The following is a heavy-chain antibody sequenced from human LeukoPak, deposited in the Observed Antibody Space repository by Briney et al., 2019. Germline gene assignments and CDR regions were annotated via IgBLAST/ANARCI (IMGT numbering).Heavy chain of an antibody. CDR1: GGSFSGYY. D-gene: IGHD3-10*01. CDR3: ARGRKFTMVRGVKKGYYFDY. Sequence: SETLSLTCAVYGGSFSGYYWSWIRQPPGKGLEWIGEINHSGSTNYNPSLKSRVTISVDTSKNQFSLKLSSVTAADTAVYYCARGRKFTMVRGVKKGYYFDYWGQGTLVTVSS. J-gene: IGHJ4*02. CDR2: INHSGST. V-gene: IGHV4-34*01.